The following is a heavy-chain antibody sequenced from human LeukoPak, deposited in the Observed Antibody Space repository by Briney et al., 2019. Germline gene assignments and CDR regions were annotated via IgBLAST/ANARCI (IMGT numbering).Heavy chain of an antibody. CDR2: IYYSGST. CDR3: ARERITMVRGVKDYYYMDV. V-gene: IGHV4-59*12. Sequence: SETLSLTCTVSGGSISSYYWSWIRQPPGKGLEWIGYIYYSGSTNYNPSLKSRFTISVDTSKNQFSLKLSSVTAAATAVYYCARERITMVRGVKDYYYMDVWGKGTTVTVSS. CDR1: GGSISSYY. D-gene: IGHD3-10*01. J-gene: IGHJ6*03.